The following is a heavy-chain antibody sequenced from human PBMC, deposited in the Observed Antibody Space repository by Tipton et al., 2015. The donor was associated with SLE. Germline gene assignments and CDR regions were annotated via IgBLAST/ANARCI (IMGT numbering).Heavy chain of an antibody. V-gene: IGHV3-23*01. J-gene: IGHJ5*01. D-gene: IGHD3-10*01. Sequence: GSLRLSCAASGFTFDKFAMSWVRQAPGKGLVWVSSISAGGSSTFYADSVRGRFIITRDNSDKTVYLQMDLLTSEDTAVYYCAKDGNYHGSGSYGNWFDSWGQGTLVSVSS. CDR2: ISAGGSST. CDR1: GFTFDKFA. CDR3: AKDGNYHGSGSYGNWFDS.